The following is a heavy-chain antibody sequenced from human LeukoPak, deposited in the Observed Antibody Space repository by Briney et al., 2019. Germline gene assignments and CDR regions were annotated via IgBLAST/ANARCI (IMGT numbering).Heavy chain of an antibody. Sequence: PSETLSLTCAVYGGSFSGYYWSWIRQPPGKGLEWIGEINHSGSTNYNPSLKRRVTISVYTSKTQFSLKLSSATAADTAVYYCARGWKIYCSSSSCYRTGAFDIWGQGTMVTVSS. CDR3: ARGWKIYCSSSSCYRTGAFDI. CDR1: GGSFSGYY. D-gene: IGHD2-2*02. CDR2: INHSGST. J-gene: IGHJ3*02. V-gene: IGHV4-34*01.